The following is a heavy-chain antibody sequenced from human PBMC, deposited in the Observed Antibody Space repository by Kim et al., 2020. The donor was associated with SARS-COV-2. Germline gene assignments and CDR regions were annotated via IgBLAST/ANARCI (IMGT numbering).Heavy chain of an antibody. Sequence: GGSLRLSCVASGFTFSNYWMSWVRQAPGKGLEWLANIKHDGSEKYYVYSVKGRFTISRDNAKNSVYLQMNSLRAEDTAVYYCARVRCTFTAYPPWGQGTLVTVSS. CDR2: IKHDGSEK. J-gene: IGHJ5*02. CDR3: ARVRCTFTAYPP. V-gene: IGHV3-7*01. D-gene: IGHD2-8*01. CDR1: GFTFSNYW.